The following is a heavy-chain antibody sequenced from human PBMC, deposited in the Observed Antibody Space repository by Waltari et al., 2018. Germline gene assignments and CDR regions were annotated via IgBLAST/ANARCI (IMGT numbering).Heavy chain of an antibody. J-gene: IGHJ4*02. D-gene: IGHD3-10*01. CDR2: INTDGSST. Sequence: EVQLAESGGGLVQPGGSLRLSCAASGVPFSGYWMHWVRHAPGKGPMWVSRINTDGSSTTYADSVKGRFTVSRDNARNTLYLQMDTLRAEDTAVYYCATVLSTGEQVGRWGQGTLVTVSS. CDR3: ATVLSTGEQVGR. V-gene: IGHV3-74*01. CDR1: GVPFSGYW.